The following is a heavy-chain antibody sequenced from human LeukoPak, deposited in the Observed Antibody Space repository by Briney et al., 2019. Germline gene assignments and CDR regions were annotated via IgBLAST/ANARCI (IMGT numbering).Heavy chain of an antibody. CDR3: ARGIAEYSYGYVPLYYFDY. CDR2: IYHSGST. D-gene: IGHD5-18*01. Sequence: SETLSLTCAVSGYSISSGYYWGWIRQPPGKGLEWIGSIYHSGSTYYNPSLKSRVTISVDTSKNQFSLKLSPVTAADTAVYYCARGIAEYSYGYVPLYYFDYWGQGTLVTVSS. J-gene: IGHJ4*02. V-gene: IGHV4-38-2*01. CDR1: GYSISSGYY.